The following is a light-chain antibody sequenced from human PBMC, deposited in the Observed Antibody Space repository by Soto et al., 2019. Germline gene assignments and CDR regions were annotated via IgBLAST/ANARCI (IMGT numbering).Light chain of an antibody. V-gene: IGKV1-17*03. CDR1: QGVNNY. CDR3: HQHNNCPP. J-gene: IGKJ4*01. CDR2: GAS. Sequence: DIQMTQSPSAMSASVGDRVTITCRASQGVNNYLAWFQQKPGKVPKRLMYGASSLQSGVPSRFSGSGCGTEFTLTISSLLPEDFATYSCHQHNNCPPFGGGTKVEIK.